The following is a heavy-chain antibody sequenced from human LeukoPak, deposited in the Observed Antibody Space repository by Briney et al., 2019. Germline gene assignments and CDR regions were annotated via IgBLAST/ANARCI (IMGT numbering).Heavy chain of an antibody. D-gene: IGHD5-18*01. CDR2: NNPSGGST. CDR1: GYTFTSYY. J-gene: IGHJ4*02. Sequence: ASVKVSCKASGYTFTSYYMHWVRQAPGQGLEWMGINNPSGGSTSYAQKFQGRVTMTRDTSTSTVYMELSSLRSEDTAVYYCARDLGGYSYGPYFDYWGQGTLVTVSS. CDR3: ARDLGGYSYGPYFDY. V-gene: IGHV1-46*03.